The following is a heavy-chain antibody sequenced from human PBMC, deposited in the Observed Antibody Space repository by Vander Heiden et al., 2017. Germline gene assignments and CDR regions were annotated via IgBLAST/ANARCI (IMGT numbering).Heavy chain of an antibody. Sequence: EVQLLQSGAEVKKHGESLRIPCKGSGSTFTSNCVSWVRQVPGKGLEWMGEIDPSDSYTKYRASFRGHVTIAADKSLTTVYLHWSSLKAPDSAIYYCARRRPYGSGLDSWGQGTLVTVSS. J-gene: IGHJ4*02. CDR3: ARRRPYGSGLDS. CDR1: GSTFTSNC. D-gene: IGHD3-10*01. V-gene: IGHV5-10-1*03. CDR2: IDPSDSYT.